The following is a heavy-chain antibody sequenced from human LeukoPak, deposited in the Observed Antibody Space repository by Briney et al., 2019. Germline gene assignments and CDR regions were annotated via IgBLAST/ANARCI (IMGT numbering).Heavy chain of an antibody. CDR2: IYYSGST. Sequence: SETLSLACTVSGGSISSYYWSWIRQPPGKGLEWIGYIYYSGSTNYNPSLKSRVTISVDTSKNQFSLKLSSVTAADTAVYYCARDPHYDILTGRYYGMDVWGQGTTVTVSS. CDR3: ARDPHYDILTGRYYGMDV. D-gene: IGHD3-9*01. J-gene: IGHJ6*02. V-gene: IGHV4-59*01. CDR1: GGSISSYY.